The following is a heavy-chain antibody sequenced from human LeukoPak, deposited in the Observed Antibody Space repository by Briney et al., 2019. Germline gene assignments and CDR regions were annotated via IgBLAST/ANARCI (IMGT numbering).Heavy chain of an antibody. J-gene: IGHJ6*03. D-gene: IGHD3-3*01. CDR3: ARRIRPHYDFWSGRGPWVYYMDV. Sequence: GASVKVSCKASGYTFTNYDINWVRQATGQGLEWMGWMNPNSGNTGYAQKFQGRVTITRNTSISTAYMELSSLRSEDTAVYYRARRIRPHYDFWSGRGPWVYYMDVWGKGTMVTVSS. CDR2: MNPNSGNT. CDR1: GYTFTNYD. V-gene: IGHV1-8*01.